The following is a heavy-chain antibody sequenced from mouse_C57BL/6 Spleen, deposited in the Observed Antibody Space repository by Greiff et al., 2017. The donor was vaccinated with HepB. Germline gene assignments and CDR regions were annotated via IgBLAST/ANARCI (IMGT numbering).Heavy chain of an antibody. CDR1: GYTFTDYE. Sequence: VQLVESGAELVRPGASVTLSCKASGYTFTDYEMHWVKQTPVHGLAWIGVIDPETGGNAYNQKFKGKAILTASKSSSTAYMELRSLTSEDSAVYYCTREGYYYGSSRFAGWGKGTLVTVAA. D-gene: IGHD1-1*01. V-gene: IGHV1-15*01. CDR2: IDPETGGN. CDR3: TREGYYYGSSRFAG. J-gene: IGHJ3*01.